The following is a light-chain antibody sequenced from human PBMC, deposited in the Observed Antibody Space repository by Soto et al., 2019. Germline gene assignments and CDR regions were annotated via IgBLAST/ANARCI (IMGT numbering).Light chain of an antibody. CDR2: GAS. V-gene: IGKV3-20*01. J-gene: IGKJ1*01. CDR1: QSVSSSY. CDR3: QQYGSSPKT. Sequence: EIVLTQSPGTLSLSPGERATLSCRASQSVSSSYLAWYQQKPGQAPRLLLYGASSRAPGIPDRFSGSGSGTDFTLTISRLEPEDFAVYYCQQYGSSPKTFGQGTKAEIK.